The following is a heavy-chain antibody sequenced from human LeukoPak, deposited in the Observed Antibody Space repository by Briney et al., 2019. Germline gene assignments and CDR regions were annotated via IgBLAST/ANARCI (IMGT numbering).Heavy chain of an antibody. J-gene: IGHJ4*02. V-gene: IGHV3-23*01. CDR2: VNDNGAAT. Sequence: GGSLRLSCAASGFPFSNYAMSWVRQAPGKGPKWVATVNDNGAATYYADSVKGRFTISRDNSKNTLYLQMNSLRAEDTAVYYCARGVATNSRSSFDYWGQGTLVTVSS. CDR3: ARGVATNSRSSFDY. D-gene: IGHD4-23*01. CDR1: GFPFSNYA.